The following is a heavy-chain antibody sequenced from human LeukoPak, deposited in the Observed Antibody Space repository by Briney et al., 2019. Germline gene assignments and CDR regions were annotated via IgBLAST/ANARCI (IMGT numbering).Heavy chain of an antibody. D-gene: IGHD1-7*01. CDR2: IRGSGDDT. CDR3: AKAHDDWNYVYFRH. J-gene: IGHJ1*01. Sequence: GGSLRLSCAASGFTLSSYAMSWDRRAPGKGLEWISGIRGSGDDTYYADSVKGRFTISRDNSKNTLYLQMNSLRAEDTAVYYCAKAHDDWNYVYFRHWGQGTPVTVSS. CDR1: GFTLSSYA. V-gene: IGHV3-23*01.